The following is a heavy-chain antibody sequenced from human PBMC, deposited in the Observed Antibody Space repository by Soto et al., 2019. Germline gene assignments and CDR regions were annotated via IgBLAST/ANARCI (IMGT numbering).Heavy chain of an antibody. D-gene: IGHD2-2*01. CDR2: TGSGTS. CDR1: GFTLSSYS. CDR3: ARSKGGYCTSASCYGSLSLWY. V-gene: IGHV3-48*04. J-gene: IGHJ4*02. Sequence: GGSLRLSCVAPGFTLSSYSMNWVRQAPGKGLEWVSYTGSGTSFYADSVKGRFTISRDNGKNSLYLQMNSLRSEDTAVYYCARSKGGYCTSASCYGSLSLWYWGLGTLVTVSS.